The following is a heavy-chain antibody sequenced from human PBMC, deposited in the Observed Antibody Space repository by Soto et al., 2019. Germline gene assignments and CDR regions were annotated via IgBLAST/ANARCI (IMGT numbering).Heavy chain of an antibody. J-gene: IGHJ4*01. Sequence: PWGSLRLSCAASGFTFGTYWMSWVRQAPGTGLEWLATIKGDSSEKKYVGSVRGRFTVSRDNAKHSLYLQLDSLRAEDTAVYYYARDSGYGSGSPVNHYLDYWGHGTLVTVSS. D-gene: IGHD3-10*01. CDR3: ARDSGYGSGSPVNHYLDY. CDR2: IKGDSSEK. CDR1: GFTFGTYW. V-gene: IGHV3-7*01.